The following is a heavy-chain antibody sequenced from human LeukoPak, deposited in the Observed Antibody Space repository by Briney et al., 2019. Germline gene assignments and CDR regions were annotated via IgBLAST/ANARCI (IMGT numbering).Heavy chain of an antibody. J-gene: IGHJ1*01. Sequence: PGGSLRLSCAASGFIFNDYAMHWVRQVPGKGLEWVSGISWDGATTDYADSVKGRFTISRDNAENSLYLQMDSLKPEDTALYYCAKDSTGGSYAEYFENWGQGTLVIVSS. V-gene: IGHV3-9*01. CDR2: ISWDGATT. CDR3: AKDSTGGSYAEYFEN. D-gene: IGHD1-26*01. CDR1: GFIFNDYA.